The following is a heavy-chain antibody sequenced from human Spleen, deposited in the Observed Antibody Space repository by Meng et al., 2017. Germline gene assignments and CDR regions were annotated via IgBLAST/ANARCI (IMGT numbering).Heavy chain of an antibody. CDR1: GGSSGNYY. CDR3: VRGGTFTDFDY. D-gene: IGHD3-16*01. J-gene: IGHJ4*02. Sequence: SETLSLTCTVSGGSSGNYYCSWIRQPAGKGLEWIGRIYTTGSTNYNPSLKSRVTISVDTSKKQFSLKLSSVTAADTAVYYCVRGGTFTDFDYWGQGTMVTVSS. CDR2: IYTTGST. V-gene: IGHV4-4*07.